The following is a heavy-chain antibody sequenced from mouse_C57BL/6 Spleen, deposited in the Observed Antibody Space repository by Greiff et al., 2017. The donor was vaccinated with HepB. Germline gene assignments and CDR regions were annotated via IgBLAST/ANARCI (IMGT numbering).Heavy chain of an antibody. CDR3: ARGGTIVTYCDV. CDR1: GYAFSSSW. Sequence: QVQLKESGPELVKPGASVKISCKASGYAFSSSWMNWVKQRPGKGLEWIGRIYPGDGDTNYNGKFKGKATLTADKSSSTAYMQLSSLTSEDSAVYFCARGGTIVTYCDVWGTGTTVTVSS. J-gene: IGHJ1*03. CDR2: IYPGDGDT. V-gene: IGHV1-82*01. D-gene: IGHD2-5*01.